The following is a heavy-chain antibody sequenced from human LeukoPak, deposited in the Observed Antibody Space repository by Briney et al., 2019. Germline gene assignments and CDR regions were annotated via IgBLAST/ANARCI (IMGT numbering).Heavy chain of an antibody. CDR1: GFTFSSYS. V-gene: IGHV3-21*01. CDR3: ARADYGDYVDYFDY. J-gene: IGHJ4*02. D-gene: IGHD4-17*01. Sequence: GGSLRLSCAASGFTFSSYSMNWVRQAPGKGLEWVSSISSSSSYIYYADSVKGRFTISRDNAKNSLYLQMNSLRAEDTAVYYCARADYGDYVDYFDYWGQGTLVTVSS. CDR2: ISSSSSYI.